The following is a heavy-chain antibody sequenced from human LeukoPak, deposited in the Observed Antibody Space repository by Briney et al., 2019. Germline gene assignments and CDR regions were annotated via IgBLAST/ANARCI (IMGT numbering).Heavy chain of an antibody. D-gene: IGHD6-13*01. CDR2: TFYRSKWYN. CDR1: GDSVSSNTGV. J-gene: IGHJ4*02. Sequence: SQTLSLTCAISGDSVSSNTGVWAWIRQSPSSGFEWLGRTFYRSKWYNHYAVSVKSRITINPDTYKTQFSLQLNSVTPEDTAVYYCAREAAAGWVDYWGQGTLVTVSS. V-gene: IGHV6-1*01. CDR3: AREAAAGWVDY.